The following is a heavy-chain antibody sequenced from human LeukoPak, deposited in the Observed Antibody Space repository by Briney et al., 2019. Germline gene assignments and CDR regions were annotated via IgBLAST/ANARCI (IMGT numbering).Heavy chain of an antibody. Sequence: GGSLRLSCAASGVTFSSYAMSWVRQAPGKGLEWVSAISGSGGSTYYADSVKGRFTISRDNSKNTLYLQMNSLRAEDTAVYYCAKDSSPIYALWFGESYYFDYWGQGTLVTVSS. CDR3: AKDSSPIYALWFGESYYFDY. D-gene: IGHD3-10*01. CDR2: ISGSGGST. J-gene: IGHJ4*02. CDR1: GVTFSSYA. V-gene: IGHV3-23*01.